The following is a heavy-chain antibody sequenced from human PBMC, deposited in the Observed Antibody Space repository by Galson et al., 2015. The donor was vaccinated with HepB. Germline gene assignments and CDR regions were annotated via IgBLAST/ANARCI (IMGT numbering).Heavy chain of an antibody. CDR1: GGTFSSYA. D-gene: IGHD3-10*01. CDR2: IIPILGIA. CDR3: ARDHHYYGSGSYSREYYYYGMDV. Sequence: SVKVSCKASGGTFSSYAISWVRQAPGQGLEWMGRIIPILGIANYAQKFQGRVTITAGKSTSTAYMELSSLRSEDTAVYYCARDHHYYGSGSYSREYYYYGMDVWGQGTTVTVSS. J-gene: IGHJ6*02. V-gene: IGHV1-69*04.